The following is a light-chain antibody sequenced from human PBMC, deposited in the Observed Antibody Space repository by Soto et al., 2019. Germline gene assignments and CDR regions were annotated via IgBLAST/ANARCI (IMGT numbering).Light chain of an antibody. J-gene: IGKJ4*01. V-gene: IGKV3-20*01. CDR2: SAS. CDR3: RHYGSSPLLT. CDR1: QSVGSSN. Sequence: EVVLTQSPGTLSLSPGERVTLSCRASQSVGSSNLVWYQQKPGQAPRLLISSASSRATGIPDRFSGSGSGTDFTLTISRLEPEDFAVYYCRHYGSSPLLTFGGGTKVEIK.